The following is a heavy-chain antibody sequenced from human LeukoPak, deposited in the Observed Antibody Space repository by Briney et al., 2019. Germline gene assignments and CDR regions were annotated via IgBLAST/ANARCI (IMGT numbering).Heavy chain of an antibody. V-gene: IGHV3-74*01. CDR2: IHSDGSNT. D-gene: IGHD3-10*01. CDR1: GFTFSSYW. Sequence: PGGSLRLSCAASGFTFSSYWMHWDRQAPGKGLVWVSRIHSDGSNTRYADSVKGRFTISRDNAKNTLYLQMNSLRADDTAVYYCARDSGPLAFRGQGTLVTVSS. CDR3: ARDSGPLAF. J-gene: IGHJ4*02.